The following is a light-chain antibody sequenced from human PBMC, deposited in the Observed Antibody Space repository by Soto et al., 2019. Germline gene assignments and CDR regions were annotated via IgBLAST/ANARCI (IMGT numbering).Light chain of an antibody. CDR2: GAS. V-gene: IGKV3-20*01. Sequence: ESVLTQSPGTLSLSPGERATLSCRASQSVSSSFLAWYQLKPGQAPMLLIYGASSRATGIPDRFSGSGSGTDFTLSISRLEPEDFAVDYCQQYDSSPWTFAQGTNVEIK. J-gene: IGKJ1*01. CDR1: QSVSSSF. CDR3: QQYDSSPWT.